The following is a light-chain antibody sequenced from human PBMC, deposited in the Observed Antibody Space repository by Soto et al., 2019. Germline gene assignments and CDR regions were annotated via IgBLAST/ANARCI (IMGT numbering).Light chain of an antibody. J-gene: IGKJ1*01. Sequence: EIVLTQSPGTLSLSPGERATLSCRASQSVSSSYLAWYQQKPGQAPRLLIYGASSRATGIPDRFSGSGSGTDFTLTXSXXXXXXXXXYXCQQYGSSPWTFGQGTKVEIK. V-gene: IGKV3-20*01. CDR1: QSVSSSY. CDR3: QQYGSSPWT. CDR2: GAS.